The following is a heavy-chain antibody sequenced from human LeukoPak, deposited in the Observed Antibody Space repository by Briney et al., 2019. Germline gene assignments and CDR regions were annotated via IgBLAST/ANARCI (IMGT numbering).Heavy chain of an antibody. CDR1: GGTFSSYA. D-gene: IGHD1-7*01. CDR3: ARATGTTLWDYYYYMDV. J-gene: IGHJ6*03. V-gene: IGHV1-69*05. CDR2: IIPIFGTA. Sequence: ASVKVSCKASGGTFSSYAISWVRQAPGQGLEWMGGIIPIFGTANYAQKFQGRVTITTDESTSTAYMELSSLRSEDTAVYYCARATGTTLWDYYYYMDVWGKGTTVTVSS.